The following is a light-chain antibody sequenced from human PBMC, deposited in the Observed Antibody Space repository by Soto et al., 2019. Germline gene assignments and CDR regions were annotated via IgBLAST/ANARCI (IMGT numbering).Light chain of an antibody. CDR2: EVS. V-gene: IGLV2-23*02. CDR3: CSYAGSSTYV. Sequence: QSVLTQPASVSGSPGQSITISCTRTSSDVGRYNLVSWSQQHPGKAPKLMIYEVSRRPSGVSNRFSGSKSGNTASLTISGLQAEDEADYYCCSYAGSSTYVFGTGTKVTVL. J-gene: IGLJ1*01. CDR1: SSDVGRYNL.